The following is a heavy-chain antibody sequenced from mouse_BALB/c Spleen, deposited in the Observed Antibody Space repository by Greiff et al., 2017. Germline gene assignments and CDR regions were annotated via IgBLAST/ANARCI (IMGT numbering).Heavy chain of an antibody. V-gene: IGHV5-17*02. CDR3: ARFGDWYFDV. CDR1: GFTFSSFG. CDR2: ISSGSSTI. Sequence: EVKLMESGGGLVQPGGSRKLSCAASGFTFSSFGMHWVRQAPEKGLEWVAYISSGSSTIYYADTVKGRFTIARDNPKNTLFLQMTSLRSEDTAMYYCARFGDWYFDVGGAGTTVTVAS. J-gene: IGHJ1*01.